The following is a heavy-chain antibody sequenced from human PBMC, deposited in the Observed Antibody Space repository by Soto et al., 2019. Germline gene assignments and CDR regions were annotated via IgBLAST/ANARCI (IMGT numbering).Heavy chain of an antibody. D-gene: IGHD2-8*01. CDR3: ALRRYCTNGVCYSHYYYYMDV. J-gene: IGHJ6*03. CDR1: GGTFSSYA. Sequence: SVKVSCKASGGTFSSYAISWVRQAPGQGLEWMGGIIPIFGTANYAQKFQGRVTITADESTSTAYMELSSLRSEDTAVYYCALRRYCTNGVCYSHYYYYMDVWGKGTTVTVSS. V-gene: IGHV1-69*13. CDR2: IIPIFGTA.